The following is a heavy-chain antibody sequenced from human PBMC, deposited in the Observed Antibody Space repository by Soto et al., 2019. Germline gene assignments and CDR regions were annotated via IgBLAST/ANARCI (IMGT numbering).Heavy chain of an antibody. CDR3: ARELLDSYYYYMDV. CDR2: INWNGGST. D-gene: IGHD3-3*01. V-gene: IGHV3-20*01. CDR1: GFTFDDYG. Sequence: GGSLRLSCAASGFTFDDYGMSWVRQAPGKGLEWVSGINWNGGSTGYADSVKGRFTISRDNAKNSLYLQMNSLRAEDTALYHCARELLDSYYYYMDVWGKGTTVTVSS. J-gene: IGHJ6*03.